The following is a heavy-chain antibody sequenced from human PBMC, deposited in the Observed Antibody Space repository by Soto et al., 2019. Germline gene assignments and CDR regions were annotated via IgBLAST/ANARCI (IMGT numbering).Heavy chain of an antibody. D-gene: IGHD3-3*01. J-gene: IGHJ4*02. CDR3: ARVFDYWSGFYVY. V-gene: IGHV4-4*07. CDR2: VYAAGNT. CDR1: GDSMTSHY. Sequence: NPSETLSLTCNVSGDSMTSHYWGWIRQPAGKGLEWIGRVYAAGNTNYNPSLTGRVTMSIDTSKKQFSLRMTSLTAADTAVYFCARVFDYWSGFYVYWGQGILVTVSS.